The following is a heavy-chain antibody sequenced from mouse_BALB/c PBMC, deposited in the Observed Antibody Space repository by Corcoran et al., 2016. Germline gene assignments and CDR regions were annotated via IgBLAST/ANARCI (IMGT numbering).Heavy chain of an antibody. Sequence: EVQLQQSGAELVKPGASVKLSCTASGFNIKDTYMHWVKQRPEQGLEWIGRIDPANGNTKYDPKFQGKATITAYTSSNTAYLQLSSLTSEDTAVYYCARSNYRYDGEWYFDVWGAGTTVTVSS. V-gene: IGHV14-3*02. J-gene: IGHJ1*01. CDR2: IDPANGNT. D-gene: IGHD2-14*01. CDR3: ARSNYRYDGEWYFDV. CDR1: GFNIKDTY.